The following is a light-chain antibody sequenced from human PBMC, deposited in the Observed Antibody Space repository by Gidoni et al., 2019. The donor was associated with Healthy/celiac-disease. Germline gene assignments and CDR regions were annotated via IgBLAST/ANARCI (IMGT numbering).Light chain of an antibody. CDR2: DVS. CDR3: STYTSSSTLEVV. Sequence: QSALTQPASVSGSPGQSITISCTGTSSDVGGYNYVHWYQQHPGKAPKLMIYDVSNRPSGVSNRFSGSKSGNTASLTISVLQAEDEADYYCSTYTSSSTLEVVFGGGTKLTVL. CDR1: SSDVGGYNY. J-gene: IGLJ2*01. V-gene: IGLV2-14*03.